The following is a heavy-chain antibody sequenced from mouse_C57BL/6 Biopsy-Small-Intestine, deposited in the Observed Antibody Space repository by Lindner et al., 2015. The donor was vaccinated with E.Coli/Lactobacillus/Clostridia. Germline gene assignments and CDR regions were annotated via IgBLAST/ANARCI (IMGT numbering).Heavy chain of an antibody. D-gene: IGHD2-3*01. Sequence: QLQESGPELVKPGASVKMSCKASGYKFTSYVVHWVKQKPGQGLEWIGYINPYNAGSKYNEKFKGKATLTSDKSSSTAYMDLRSLTSEDSAVYYCVRGWGSYDATLTGAYWGQGTLVTVSA. CDR2: INPYNAGS. V-gene: IGHV1-14*01. CDR1: GYKFTSYV. J-gene: IGHJ3*01. CDR3: VRGWGSYDATLTGAY.